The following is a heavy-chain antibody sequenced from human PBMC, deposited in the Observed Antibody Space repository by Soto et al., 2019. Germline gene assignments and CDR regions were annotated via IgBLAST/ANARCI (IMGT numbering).Heavy chain of an antibody. Sequence: GGSLILSCPASGFTFGYYAMSWFRPAPGKGLEWVGFIRSKAYGGTTEYAASVKGRFTISRDDSKSIAYLQMNSLKTEDTAVYYCSTAMGNYYYYGMDVWGQGTTVNVSS. CDR1: GFTFGYYA. D-gene: IGHD3-10*01. CDR2: IRSKAYGGTT. CDR3: STAMGNYYYYGMDV. V-gene: IGHV3-49*03. J-gene: IGHJ6*02.